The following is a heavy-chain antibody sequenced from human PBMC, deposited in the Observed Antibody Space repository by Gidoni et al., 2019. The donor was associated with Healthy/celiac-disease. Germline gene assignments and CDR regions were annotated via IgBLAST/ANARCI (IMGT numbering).Heavy chain of an antibody. J-gene: IGHJ3*02. V-gene: IGHV3-33*06. Sequence: QVQLVESGGGVVQPGRSLRLSCAASGFTFSSYGMHWVRQAPGKGLEWVAVIWYDGSNKYYADSVKGRFTISRDNSKNTLYLQMNSLRAEDTAVYYCANLWFGDQDAFDIWGQGTMVTVSS. CDR1: GFTFSSYG. CDR2: IWYDGSNK. CDR3: ANLWFGDQDAFDI. D-gene: IGHD3-10*01.